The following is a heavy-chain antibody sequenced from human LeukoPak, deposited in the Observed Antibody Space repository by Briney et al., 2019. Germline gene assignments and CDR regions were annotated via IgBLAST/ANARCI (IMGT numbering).Heavy chain of an antibody. V-gene: IGHV3-33*01. CDR2: IWFDGSNK. CDR1: GFTFNSYG. Sequence: HPGVSLRLSCAASGFTFNSYGMHWVRQAPGKGREWVAIIWFDGSNKDYADSVKGRYTISRDNSKNTVYLQMNSLRVEDTAVYYCARIGSSWSADYWGQGTLVTVSA. J-gene: IGHJ4*02. D-gene: IGHD6-13*01. CDR3: ARIGSSWSADY.